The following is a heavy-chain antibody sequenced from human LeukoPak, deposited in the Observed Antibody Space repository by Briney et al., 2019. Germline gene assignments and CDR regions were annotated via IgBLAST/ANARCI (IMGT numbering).Heavy chain of an antibody. CDR2: IGTAGDT. D-gene: IGHD6-19*01. CDR1: GFTFSNYG. J-gene: IGHJ1*01. Sequence: GGSLRLSCAASGFTFSNYGMHWVRQPTGKGLEWVSGIGTAGDTYYADSVKGRFTISRDNAKNSLYLQMNSLRAEDTAVYYCARGGYSSGWDSAEYFQHWGQGTLVTVSS. V-gene: IGHV3-13*01. CDR3: ARGGYSSGWDSAEYFQH.